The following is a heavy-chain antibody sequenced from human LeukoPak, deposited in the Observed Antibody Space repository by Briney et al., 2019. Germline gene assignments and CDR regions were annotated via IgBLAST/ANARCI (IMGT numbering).Heavy chain of an antibody. CDR3: AKRESSGWSFDY. Sequence: PGGSLRLSCAASGLTFSSYAMSWVRQAPGKGLEWVSVISGSGGGTNYADSVKGRFTISRDNSKNTLYLQMNSLRAEDTAVYYCAKRESSGWSFDYWGQGTLVTVSS. J-gene: IGHJ4*02. CDR1: GLTFSSYA. CDR2: ISGSGGGT. D-gene: IGHD6-19*01. V-gene: IGHV3-23*01.